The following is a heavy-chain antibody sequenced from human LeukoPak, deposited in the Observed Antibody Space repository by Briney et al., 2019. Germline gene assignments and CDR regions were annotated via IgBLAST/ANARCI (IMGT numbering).Heavy chain of an antibody. D-gene: IGHD7-27*01. CDR2: ITTSDGNT. CDR1: GFTFSSYT. Sequence: GGSPRLSCAASGFTFSSYTMSWVRQAPGKGLEWVSTITTSDGNTYYADSVKGRFTVSRDNSKNTLFLQMNSLRAEDTAVYYCAKDGGLWVSAHWGDSWGRGTLVTVSS. J-gene: IGHJ4*02. CDR3: AKDGGLWVSAHWGDS. V-gene: IGHV3-23*01.